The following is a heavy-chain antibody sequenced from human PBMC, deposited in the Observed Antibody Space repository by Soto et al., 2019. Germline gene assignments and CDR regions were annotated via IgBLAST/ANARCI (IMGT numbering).Heavy chain of an antibody. CDR2: IDWDDDK. J-gene: IGHJ6*02. CDR1: GFSLSTSGMR. CDR3: ARITHYYYGMDV. Sequence: SGPTLVNPTQTLTLTCTFSGFSLSTSGMRVSWIRQPPGKALEWLARIDWDDDKFYSTSLKTRLTISKDTSKNQVVLTMTNMDPVDTATYYCARITHYYYGMDVWGQGTTVTVSS. V-gene: IGHV2-70*04.